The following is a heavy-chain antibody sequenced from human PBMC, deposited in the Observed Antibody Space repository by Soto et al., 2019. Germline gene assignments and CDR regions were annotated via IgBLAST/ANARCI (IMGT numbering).Heavy chain of an antibody. CDR1: GGTFSSYA. Sequence: SVKVSCKASGGTFSSYAISWVRQAPGQGLEWMGGIIPIFGTANYAQKFQGRVTITADESTSTAYMELSSLRSEDTAVYYCARAPYCSGGSCYRHDDYWGQGTLVTVSS. J-gene: IGHJ4*02. CDR2: IIPIFGTA. D-gene: IGHD2-15*01. CDR3: ARAPYCSGGSCYRHDDY. V-gene: IGHV1-69*13.